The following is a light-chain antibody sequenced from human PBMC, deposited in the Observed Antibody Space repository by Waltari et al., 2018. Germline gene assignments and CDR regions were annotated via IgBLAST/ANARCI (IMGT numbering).Light chain of an antibody. J-gene: IGLJ3*02. Sequence: QLVLTQSPSASASLGASVKLTCTLSSGHSSNVVAWLQQRPEKGPRYLMKVNSDGSHSKGDGIPDRFSGSSSGAGRYLTISSLQSEDEADYYCQTGGHGTWVFGGGTKLTVL. V-gene: IGLV4-69*01. CDR3: QTGGHGTWV. CDR1: SGHSSNV. CDR2: VNSDGSH.